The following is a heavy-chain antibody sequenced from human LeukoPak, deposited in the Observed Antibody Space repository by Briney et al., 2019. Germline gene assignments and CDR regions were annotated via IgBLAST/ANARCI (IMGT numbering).Heavy chain of an antibody. CDR3: ARDRGRGKSWFDP. J-gene: IGHJ5*02. V-gene: IGHV4-34*01. Sequence: PSETLSLTCAAYGGSFSGYYWSWIRQPPGKGLEWIGEINHSGSTNYNPSLKSRVTISVDTSKNQFSLKLSSVTAADTAVYYCARDRGRGKSWFDPWGQGTLVTVSS. CDR2: INHSGST. D-gene: IGHD3-16*01. CDR1: GGSFSGYY.